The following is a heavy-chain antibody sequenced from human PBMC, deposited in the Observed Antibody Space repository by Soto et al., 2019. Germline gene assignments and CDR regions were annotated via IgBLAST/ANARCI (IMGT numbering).Heavy chain of an antibody. CDR1: GYTFTSYY. CDR3: ARSGDSSGYYFLGGNYFDY. V-gene: IGHV1-46*01. Sequence: ASVKVSWKASGYTFTSYYMHWVRQAPGQGLEWIGIINPSGGSTSYAQKFQGRATMTRDTSTSTVYMELSSLRSEDTAVYYCARSGDSSGYYFLGGNYFDYWGQGTLVTVSS. D-gene: IGHD3-22*01. CDR2: INPSGGST. J-gene: IGHJ4*02.